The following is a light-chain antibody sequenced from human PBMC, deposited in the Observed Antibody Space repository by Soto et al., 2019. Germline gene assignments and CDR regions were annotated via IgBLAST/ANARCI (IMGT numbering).Light chain of an antibody. V-gene: IGKV1-39*01. CDR3: QQNYSIPIT. Sequence: DIQMTQSPSSLSASVGDIVTITVRASQSISSYLNWYQQKPGKAPKLLIYAASSLQSGVPSRFSGSGSGTDFTLTITDLQPEDFATYYCQQNYSIPITFGQGTRLEI. J-gene: IGKJ5*01. CDR2: AAS. CDR1: QSISSY.